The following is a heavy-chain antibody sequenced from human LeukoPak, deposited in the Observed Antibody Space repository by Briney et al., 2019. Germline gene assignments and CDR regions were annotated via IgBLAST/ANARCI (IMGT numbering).Heavy chain of an antibody. Sequence: GGSLRLSCAASGFIFTNYFMSWVRQAPGKGLEWVASIKHDGSEKYYVDSVRGRFTISRDNAKNSLYLQMNSLRAEDTAVYYCARDDGYSYDWFDPWGQGTLVTVSS. D-gene: IGHD5-18*01. CDR3: ARDDGYSYDWFDP. V-gene: IGHV3-7*01. CDR1: GFIFTNYF. J-gene: IGHJ5*02. CDR2: IKHDGSEK.